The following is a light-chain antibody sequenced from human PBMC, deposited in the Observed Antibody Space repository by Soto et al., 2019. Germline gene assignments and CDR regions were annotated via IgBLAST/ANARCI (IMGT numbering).Light chain of an antibody. CDR3: LQYNGYYRT. J-gene: IGKJ1*01. CDR2: DAS. Sequence: DIQMTQSPSTLSASVGETVTITCRASQTISGWLAWYQQRPGKAPNLLIFDASTLESGVPSRFSGSGSGTTFTLTISSLQSDDFATYYCLQYNGYYRTFGQGTKVEIK. CDR1: QTISGW. V-gene: IGKV1-5*01.